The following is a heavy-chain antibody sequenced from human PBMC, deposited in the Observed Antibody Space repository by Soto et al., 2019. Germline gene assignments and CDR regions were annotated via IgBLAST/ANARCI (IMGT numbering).Heavy chain of an antibody. V-gene: IGHV3-9*01. Sequence: EVQLVESGGGLVQPGRSLRLSCAASGFTFDNYAMHWVRQAPGKGLEWVSGISWNSNTIAYADSVKGRFTISRDNAKNSLYLQMNSLRAEDTAFYYCAKDTGPTWGQGTLVTVSS. CDR2: ISWNSNTI. J-gene: IGHJ5*02. CDR3: AKDTGPT. CDR1: GFTFDNYA.